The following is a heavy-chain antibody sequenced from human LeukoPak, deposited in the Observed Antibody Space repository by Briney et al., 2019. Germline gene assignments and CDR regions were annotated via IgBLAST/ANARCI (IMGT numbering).Heavy chain of an antibody. CDR1: GFTFDDYA. CDR2: ISWNGGSI. V-gene: IGHV3-9*01. Sequence: SLRLSCAASGFTFDDYAMHWVRQAPGKGLEWVSGISWNGGSIGYADSVKGRFTISRDNAKNSLYLQMNSLRAEDTALYYCAKGRDKYQLLSKNWFDPWGQGTLVTVSS. CDR3: AKGRDKYQLLSKNWFDP. D-gene: IGHD2-2*01. J-gene: IGHJ5*02.